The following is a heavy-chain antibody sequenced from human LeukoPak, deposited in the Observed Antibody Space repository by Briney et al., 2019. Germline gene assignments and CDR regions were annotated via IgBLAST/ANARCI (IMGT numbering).Heavy chain of an antibody. CDR2: INHSGST. V-gene: IGHV4-39*07. Sequence: KPSETLSLTCTVSGGSISSSSYYWSWIRQPPGKGLEWIGEINHSGSTNYNPSLKSRVTISVDTSKNQFSLKLSSVTAADTAVYYCARGEYDFWSGYGMDVWGQGTTVTVSS. J-gene: IGHJ6*02. D-gene: IGHD3-3*01. CDR3: ARGEYDFWSGYGMDV. CDR1: GGSISSSSYY.